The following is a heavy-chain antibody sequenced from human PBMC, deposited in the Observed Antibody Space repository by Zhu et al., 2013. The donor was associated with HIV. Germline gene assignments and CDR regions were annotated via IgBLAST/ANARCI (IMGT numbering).Heavy chain of an antibody. J-gene: IGHJ4*02. Sequence: EVQLVESGGDLIQPGGSLRLSCAASGFTVTNTYMTWIRQAPGKGPEWVSVIFSGGTTHYADSVRGRFTISRDNARNSLYLQMNSLRAEDTAVFYCARDQNVLRYFRAHDYWGQGILVTVSS. CDR3: ARDQNVLRYFRAHDY. D-gene: IGHD3-9*01. CDR1: GFTVTNTY. V-gene: IGHV3-53*01. CDR2: IFSGGTT.